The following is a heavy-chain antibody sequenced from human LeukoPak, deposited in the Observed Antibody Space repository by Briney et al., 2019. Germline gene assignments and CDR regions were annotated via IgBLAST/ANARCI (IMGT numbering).Heavy chain of an antibody. D-gene: IGHD3-22*01. Sequence: ASVKVSCKASGYTFNYFAVHWVRQAPGQRPEWMGCINVDNDDTRYSQKFLGRVTITSDTSASTVYMELGSLRFEDTAVYYCATDPVYDSSGYSHLPPRYWGQGTLVTVSS. V-gene: IGHV1-3*01. CDR2: INVDNDDT. CDR3: ATDPVYDSSGYSHLPPRY. CDR1: GYTFNYFA. J-gene: IGHJ4*02.